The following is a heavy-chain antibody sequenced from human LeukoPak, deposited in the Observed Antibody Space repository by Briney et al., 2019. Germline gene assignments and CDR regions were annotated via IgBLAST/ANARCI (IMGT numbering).Heavy chain of an antibody. CDR3: AREIIAARGAFDI. Sequence: PSETLSLTCAVYGGSFSDYYWIWIRQPPGKGLEWIGEISHRGRTNYNPSLKSRVTISVDTSKKQFSLNFNSMTAADTAVYYCAREIIAARGAFDIWGQGTMVTVTS. J-gene: IGHJ3*02. V-gene: IGHV4-34*01. CDR2: ISHRGRT. CDR1: GGSFSDYY. D-gene: IGHD6-6*01.